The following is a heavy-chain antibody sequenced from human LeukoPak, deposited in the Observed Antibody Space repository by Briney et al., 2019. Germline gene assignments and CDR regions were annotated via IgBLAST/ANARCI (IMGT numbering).Heavy chain of an antibody. CDR3: ARRVAVTGHWYFDL. J-gene: IGHJ2*01. Sequence: SETLSLTYTVSGGSIGSYFWFWIRQPPGKGLEWIGYIYTSGSTNYNPSLKSRVTISVDTSKNQFSLKLSSVTAADTAVYYCARRVAVTGHWYFDLWGRGTLVTVSP. CDR2: IYTSGST. D-gene: IGHD6-19*01. V-gene: IGHV4-4*09. CDR1: GGSIGSYF.